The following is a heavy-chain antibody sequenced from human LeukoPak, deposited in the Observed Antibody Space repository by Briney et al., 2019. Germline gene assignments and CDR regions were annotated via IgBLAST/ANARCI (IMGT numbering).Heavy chain of an antibody. CDR2: ISGSGGST. D-gene: IGHD6-6*01. J-gene: IGHJ3*02. CDR1: GFTFSSYA. CDR3: AKGKWPVISSSALNDAFDI. Sequence: QTGGSLRLSCAASGFTFSSYAMSWVRQAPGKGLEWVSAISGSGGSTYYADSVKGRFTISRDNSKNTLYLQMNSLRAEDTAVYYCAKGKWPVISSSALNDAFDIWGQGTMVTVSS. V-gene: IGHV3-23*01.